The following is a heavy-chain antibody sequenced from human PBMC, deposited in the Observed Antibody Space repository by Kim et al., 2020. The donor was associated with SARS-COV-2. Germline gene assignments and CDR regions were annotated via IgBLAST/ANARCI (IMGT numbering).Heavy chain of an antibody. CDR1: GFTFSTYW. CDR2: XKTDGSDI. CDR3: VRETAQXGYXXMDV. V-gene: IGHV3-74*01. Sequence: GGSLRLSCAASGFTFSTYWMHWVRQAPGKGLVWVSRXKTDGSDIKYADSVKGRFTASRXXAKNTLFLQMNSLRAEDTXVYYCVRETAQXGYXXMDVXXKG. J-gene: IGHJ6*03.